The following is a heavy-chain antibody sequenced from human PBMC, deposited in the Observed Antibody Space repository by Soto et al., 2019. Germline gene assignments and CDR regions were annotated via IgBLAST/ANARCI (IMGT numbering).Heavy chain of an antibody. J-gene: IGHJ4*02. CDR1: GFTFSSYG. Sequence: QVQLVESGGGVVQPGRSLRLSCAASGFTFSSYGMHWVRQAPGKGLEWVAVIWYDGSNKYYADSVKGRFTISRDNSKNTLYLQMNSLRAEDTAVYYCARDSEWNYFDYWGQGTLVTVSS. V-gene: IGHV3-33*01. CDR2: IWYDGSNK. D-gene: IGHD3-3*01. CDR3: ARDSEWNYFDY.